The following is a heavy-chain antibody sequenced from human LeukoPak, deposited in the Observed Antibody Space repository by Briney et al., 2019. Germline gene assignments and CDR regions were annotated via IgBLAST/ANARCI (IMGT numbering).Heavy chain of an antibody. Sequence: PSETLSLTCTVSGGSINSYYWTWIRQPAGKGLDWIGRSYASGSTNYNPSLKSRVTMSVDTSKSQLSLKLSSVTAADTAVYYCASGSSYNWNVFDYWGQGTLVTVSS. CDR2: SYASGST. J-gene: IGHJ4*02. CDR1: GGSINSYY. V-gene: IGHV4-4*07. CDR3: ASGSSYNWNVFDY. D-gene: IGHD1-20*01.